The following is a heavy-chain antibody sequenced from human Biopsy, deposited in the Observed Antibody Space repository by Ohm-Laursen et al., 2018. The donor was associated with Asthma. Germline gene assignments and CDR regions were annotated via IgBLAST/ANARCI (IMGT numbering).Heavy chain of an antibody. V-gene: IGHV3-21*01. D-gene: IGHD6-13*01. J-gene: IGHJ4*02. CDR2: ISSSSSYI. CDR3: ARVWQLATLDY. Sequence: SLRLSCTASGFAFGNYAMNWVRQAPGKGLEWVSSISSSSSYIYYADSVKGRFTISRDNAKNSLYLQMNSLRAEDTAVYYCARVWQLATLDYWGQGTLVTVSS. CDR1: GFAFGNYA.